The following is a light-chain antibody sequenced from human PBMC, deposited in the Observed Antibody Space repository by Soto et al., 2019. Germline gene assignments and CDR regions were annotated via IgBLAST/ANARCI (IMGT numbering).Light chain of an antibody. CDR3: CSYAGSTSLL. V-gene: IGLV2-23*02. CDR1: SSDVGSYNL. J-gene: IGLJ2*01. Sequence: QSALTQPASVSGSPGQSITISCTGTSSDVGSYNLVSWYQQHPDKAPKLMIYEDTKRPSGVSNRFSGSKSGNTASLTLSGLQAEDEADYYCCSYAGSTSLLFGGGTKVTVL. CDR2: EDT.